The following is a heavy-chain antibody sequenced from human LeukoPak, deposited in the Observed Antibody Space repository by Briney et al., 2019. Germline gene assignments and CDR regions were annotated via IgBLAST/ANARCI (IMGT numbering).Heavy chain of an antibody. CDR2: IYYSGST. D-gene: IGHD3-10*01. CDR3: ARDRQYYYGSGTRWFDP. J-gene: IGHJ5*02. Sequence: SETLSLTCTVSGGSISSYYWSWIRQPPGKGLEWIGYIYYSGSTNYNPSLKSRVTISVDTSKNQFSLKLSSVTAADTAVYYCARDRQYYYGSGTRWFDPWGQGTLVTVSS. V-gene: IGHV4-59*01. CDR1: GGSISSYY.